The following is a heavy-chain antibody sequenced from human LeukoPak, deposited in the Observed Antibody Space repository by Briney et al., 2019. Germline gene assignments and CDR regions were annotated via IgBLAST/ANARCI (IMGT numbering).Heavy chain of an antibody. Sequence: EASVKVSCKASGYTFTSYGISWVRQAPGQGLEWMGWISAYNGNTNYAQKLQGRVTMTTDTSTSTAYMELRSLRSDDTAVYYCARDSSGLYYGSGGFDYWGQGTLVTVSS. D-gene: IGHD3-10*01. V-gene: IGHV1-18*01. CDR2: ISAYNGNT. J-gene: IGHJ4*02. CDR3: ARDSSGLYYGSGGFDY. CDR1: GYTFTSYG.